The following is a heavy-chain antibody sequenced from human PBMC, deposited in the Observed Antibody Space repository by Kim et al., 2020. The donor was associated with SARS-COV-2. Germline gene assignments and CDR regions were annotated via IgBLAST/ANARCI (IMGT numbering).Heavy chain of an antibody. CDR1: GYSFTSYW. CDR3: ARLGRAVPGAVQHL. J-gene: IGHJ5*02. CDR2: IYPGNSDI. D-gene: IGHD6-19*01. Sequence: GESLKISCQASGYSFTSYWLGWARQMPGKGLEWMGIIYPGNSDIRYTPSFQGRVTISADTSITTAYLQWSSLQASDTATYYCARLGRAVPGAVQHLWAQGTLDTVSS. V-gene: IGHV5-51*01.